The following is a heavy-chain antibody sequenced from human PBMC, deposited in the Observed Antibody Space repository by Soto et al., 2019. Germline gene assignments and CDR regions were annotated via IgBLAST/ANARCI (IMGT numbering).Heavy chain of an antibody. J-gene: IGHJ4*02. V-gene: IGHV1-18*01. D-gene: IGHD2-15*01. CDR2: ISAYNGNT. CDR1: GYTFTSYG. CDR3: ARDTVVVAATLFDY. Sequence: ASVKVSCKASGYTFTSYGISWVRQAPGQGLEWMGWISAYNGNTNYAQKLQGRVTMTTDTSTSTAYMELRSLRSDDTAVYYCARDTVVVAATLFDYWRQRTLVTVSS.